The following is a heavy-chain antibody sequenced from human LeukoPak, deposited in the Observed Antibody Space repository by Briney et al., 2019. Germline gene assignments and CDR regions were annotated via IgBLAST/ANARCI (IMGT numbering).Heavy chain of an antibody. Sequence: SETLSLTCDVYGESFSGYYWSWIRQPPGKGLEWIGSIYYSGSTYYNPSLKSRVTISIDTSKNQFSLRLTSVTAAGTAVYYCARQTGSGLFILPGGQGTLVTVSS. D-gene: IGHD3/OR15-3a*01. CDR1: GESFSGYY. CDR2: IYYSGST. J-gene: IGHJ4*02. CDR3: ARQTGSGLFILP. V-gene: IGHV4-34*01.